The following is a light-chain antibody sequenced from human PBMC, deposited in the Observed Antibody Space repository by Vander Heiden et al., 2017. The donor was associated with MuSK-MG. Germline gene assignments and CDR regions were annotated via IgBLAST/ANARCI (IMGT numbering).Light chain of an antibody. CDR2: RSS. CDR3: QQYDNLPSIS. J-gene: IGKJ5*01. Sequence: DIQMTQSSSSLSASVGDRVTITCRASQAIGNYLNWYQQKPGKAPKLLISRSSNLGTGVPSRFSGSGSGTEFTFTISSLQPEDIAIYYCQQYDNLPSISFGQGTRLEIK. CDR1: QAIGNY. V-gene: IGKV1-33*01.